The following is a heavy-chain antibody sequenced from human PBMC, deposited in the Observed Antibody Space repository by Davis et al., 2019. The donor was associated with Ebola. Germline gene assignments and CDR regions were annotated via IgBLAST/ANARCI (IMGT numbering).Heavy chain of an antibody. CDR3: AKGGGTSSSDFRRT. Sequence: GESLKISCAASGFTFRNYWMHWVRQAPGKGLEWVSGISDSGGTTHYADSVKGRFTISRDNSKNTLYLQMNSLRAEDTAVYYCAKGGGTSSSDFRRTWGQGTLVTVSS. J-gene: IGHJ5*02. D-gene: IGHD6-6*01. V-gene: IGHV3-23*01. CDR1: GFTFRNYW. CDR2: ISDSGGTT.